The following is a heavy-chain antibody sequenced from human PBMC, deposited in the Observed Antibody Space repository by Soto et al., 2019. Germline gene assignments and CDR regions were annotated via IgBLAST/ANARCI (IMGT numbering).Heavy chain of an antibody. CDR2: IKSKSDGGKT. CDR3: TTVGLAAAGPGMDV. J-gene: IGHJ6*02. Sequence: GGSLRLSCAASGFTFSNAWMNWVRQAPGKGLEWVGRIKSKSDGGKTDYAAPVKGRFTISRDDSNNTLYLQMNSLNTEDTAVYYCTTVGLAAAGPGMDVWGQGTTVTVSS. CDR1: GFTFSNAW. D-gene: IGHD6-13*01. V-gene: IGHV3-15*07.